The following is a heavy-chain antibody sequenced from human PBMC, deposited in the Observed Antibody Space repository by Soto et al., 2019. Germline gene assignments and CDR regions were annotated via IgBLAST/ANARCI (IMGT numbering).Heavy chain of an antibody. CDR2: ISYDGSNK. V-gene: IGHV3-30-3*01. CDR1: GFTFSSYA. Sequence: PGGSLRLSCAASGFTFSSYAMHWVRQAPGKGLEWVAVISYDGSNKYYADSVKGRFTISRDNSKNTLYLQMNSLRAEDTAVYYCARDTTGGFDYWGQGNLVTVSS. D-gene: IGHD1-1*01. J-gene: IGHJ4*02. CDR3: ARDTTGGFDY.